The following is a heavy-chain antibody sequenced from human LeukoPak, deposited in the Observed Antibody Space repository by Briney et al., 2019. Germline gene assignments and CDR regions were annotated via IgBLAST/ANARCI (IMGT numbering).Heavy chain of an antibody. CDR3: AKAPPVGPTTSPDS. Sequence: APIKVSCKASGYTFTDSFMHWVRQAPGQGPEWMGRIYPNNGATNYAQKFQGRVTMTSDPSLSAAYLELTRLTSDDTAVYYCAKAPPVGPTTSPDSWGQGTLVIVSS. CDR1: GYTFTDSF. D-gene: IGHD2-2*01. J-gene: IGHJ4*02. CDR2: IYPNNGAT. V-gene: IGHV1-2*06.